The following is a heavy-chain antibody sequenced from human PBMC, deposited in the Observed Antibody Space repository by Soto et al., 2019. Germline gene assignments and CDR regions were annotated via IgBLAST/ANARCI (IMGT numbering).Heavy chain of an antibody. CDR2: FDPEDGET. V-gene: IGHV1-24*01. J-gene: IGHJ4*02. Sequence: ASVKVSCKVSGYTLTELSMHWVRQAPGKGLEWMGGFDPEDGETIYAQKFQGRVTMTEDTSTDTAYMELSSLRSEDTAVYYCATVKSSSWPTPIYYFDYWGQGTLVTVSS. CDR3: ATVKSSSWPTPIYYFDY. CDR1: GYTLTELS. D-gene: IGHD6-13*01.